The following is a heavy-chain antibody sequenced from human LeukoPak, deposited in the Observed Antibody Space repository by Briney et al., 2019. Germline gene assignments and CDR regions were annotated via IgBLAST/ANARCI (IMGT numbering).Heavy chain of an antibody. CDR2: IWYDGSNK. CDR3: ERGGGDYGSFDY. J-gene: IGHJ4*02. CDR1: GFTFSSYG. Sequence: GRSLRLSCAASGFTFSSYGMHWVRQAPGKGLEWVAVIWYDGSNKYYADSVKGRFTISRDNSKNTLYLQMNSLRAEDTTVYYWERGGGDYGSFDYWGQGTLVTVSS. V-gene: IGHV3-33*01. D-gene: IGHD3-10*01.